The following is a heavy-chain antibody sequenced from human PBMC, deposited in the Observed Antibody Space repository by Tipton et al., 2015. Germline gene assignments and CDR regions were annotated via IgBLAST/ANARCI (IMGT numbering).Heavy chain of an antibody. CDR1: GYPFAIYG. D-gene: IGHD3-22*01. Sequence: QLVQSGDEVKKPGASVKVSCKTSGYPFAIYGISWVRQATGQGLEWMGRMNPDSGITVFAQKFQGRVTMTGSTSISTAYMEVSSLTPEDTAVYYCASEGKYYYESSDYTFARHWGQGTLVTVSS. J-gene: IGHJ4*02. CDR2: MNPDSGIT. CDR3: ASEGKYYYESSDYTFARH. V-gene: IGHV1-8*02.